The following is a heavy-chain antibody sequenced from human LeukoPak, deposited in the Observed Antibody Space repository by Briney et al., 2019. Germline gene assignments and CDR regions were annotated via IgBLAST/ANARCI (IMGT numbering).Heavy chain of an antibody. CDR3: ATDYYGTGGYYIDTFDY. J-gene: IGHJ4*02. V-gene: IGHV1-8*01. D-gene: IGHD3-22*01. CDR1: GYTFTSYD. CDR2: MNPNSGNT. Sequence: ASVKVSCKASGYTFTSYDINWVRQATGQGLEWMGWMNPNSGNTGYAQKFQGRVTMTRNTSISTAYMELSSLRSDDTAVYYCATDYYGTGGYYIDTFDYWGQGTLVTVPS.